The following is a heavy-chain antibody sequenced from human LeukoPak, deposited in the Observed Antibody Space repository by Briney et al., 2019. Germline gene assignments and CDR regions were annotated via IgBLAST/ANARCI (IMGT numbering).Heavy chain of an antibody. CDR1: GFTFTTYW. V-gene: IGHV3-7*01. Sequence: PRGSLRLSCAASGFTFTTYWINWVRQAPGKGLEWVAVINQDGSEKYYVDSVKGRFTISRDNAKNSLYLQMNSLRAEDTAVYYCARDFRNAGDYWGQGTLVTVSS. D-gene: IGHD1-14*01. CDR3: ARDFRNAGDY. CDR2: INQDGSEK. J-gene: IGHJ4*02.